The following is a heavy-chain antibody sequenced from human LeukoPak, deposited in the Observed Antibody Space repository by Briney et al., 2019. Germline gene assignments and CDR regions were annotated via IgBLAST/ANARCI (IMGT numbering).Heavy chain of an antibody. J-gene: IGHJ4*02. CDR2: MYNSGST. CDR1: GGSISSYY. Sequence: SETLSLTCTVSGGSISSYYWSWIRQPPGKGLEWIGYMYNSGSTNYNPSLKSRVTISIDTSKNQFSLKLSSVTAADTAVYYCARRYGDYAKYYFDYWGQGTLVTVSP. CDR3: ARRYGDYAKYYFDY. D-gene: IGHD4-17*01. V-gene: IGHV4-59*12.